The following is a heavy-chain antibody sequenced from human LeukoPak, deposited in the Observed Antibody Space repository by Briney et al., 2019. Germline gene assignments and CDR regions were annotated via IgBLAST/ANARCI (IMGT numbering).Heavy chain of an antibody. CDR1: GYSISSGYY. D-gene: IGHD2-2*01. CDR2: IYHSGST. J-gene: IGHJ3*02. Sequence: SETLSLTCTVSGYSISSGYYWGWIRQPPGKGLEWIGSIYHSGSTYYNPSLRSRVTISVDTSKNQFSLKLSSVTAADTAVYYCARQPLNCSSASCHAFDIWGQGTMVTVSS. CDR3: ARQPLNCSSASCHAFDI. V-gene: IGHV4-38-2*02.